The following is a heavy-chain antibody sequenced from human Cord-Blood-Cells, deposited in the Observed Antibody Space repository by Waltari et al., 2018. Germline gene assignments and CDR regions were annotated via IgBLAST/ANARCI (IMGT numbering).Heavy chain of an antibody. D-gene: IGHD3-9*01. J-gene: IGHJ6*02. CDR2: INPNSGGT. CDR1: TFTGYY. V-gene: IGHV1-2*04. Sequence: TFTGYYMHWVRQAPGQGLEWMGWINPNSGGTNYAQKFQGWVTMTRDTSISTAYMELSRLRSDDTAVYYCARDLPYYDILTGYYHYYGMDVWGQGTTVTVSS. CDR3: ARDLPYYDILTGYYHYYGMDV.